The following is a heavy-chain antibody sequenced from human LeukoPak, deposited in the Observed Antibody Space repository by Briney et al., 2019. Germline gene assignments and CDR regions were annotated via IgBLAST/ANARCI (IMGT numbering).Heavy chain of an antibody. CDR2: IYYSRST. V-gene: IGHV4-39*01. CDR3: ARRPAAFDI. CDR1: GGSISSSSYY. J-gene: IGHJ3*02. Sequence: SDTLSLTCTVSGGSISSSSYYWGWLPPPPGKGLEWIGSIYYSRSTYYHPSHKSRVTISIDTSKSQCSLKLSSVTAGDTAVYYCARRPAAFDIWGQGTMVTVSS.